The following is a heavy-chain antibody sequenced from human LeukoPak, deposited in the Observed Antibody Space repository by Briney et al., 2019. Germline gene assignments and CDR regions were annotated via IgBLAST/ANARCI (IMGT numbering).Heavy chain of an antibody. J-gene: IGHJ4*02. CDR2: ISSSGSTI. CDR1: GFTFSSYE. D-gene: IGHD3-3*01. CDR3: ARTNRNDYDFWSGYSYYFDY. V-gene: IGHV3-48*03. Sequence: PGGSLRLSCAASGFTFSSYEMNWVRQAPGKGLEWVSYISSSGSTIYYADSVKGRFTISRDNAKNSLYLQMNSLRAEDTAVYYCARTNRNDYDFWSGYSYYFDYWGQGTLVTVSS.